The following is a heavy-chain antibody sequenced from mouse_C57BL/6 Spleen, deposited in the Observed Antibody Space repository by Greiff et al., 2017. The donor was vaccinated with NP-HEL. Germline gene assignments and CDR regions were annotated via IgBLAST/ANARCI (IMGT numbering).Heavy chain of an antibody. J-gene: IGHJ4*01. V-gene: IGHV5-17*01. CDR2: ISSGSSTI. D-gene: IGHD6-1*01. CDR3: ARPKAARRGMDY. Sequence: EVKLVESGGGLVKPGGSLKLSCAASGFTFSDYGMHWVRQAPEKGLEWVAYISSGSSTIYYADTVKGRFTISRNNAKNTLFLQMTSLRSEDTAMYYCARPKAARRGMDYWGQGTSVTVSS. CDR1: GFTFSDYG.